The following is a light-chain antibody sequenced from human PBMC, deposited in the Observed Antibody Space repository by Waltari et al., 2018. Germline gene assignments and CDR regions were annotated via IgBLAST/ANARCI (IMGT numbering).Light chain of an antibody. CDR2: GAS. Sequence: DIVLTQSPATLSVSPGERANLPCRASHSISNNLAWYQQKPGQAPRLLIYGASARATGIPARFSGSGSGTEFTLTISSLQSEDFAIYYCQQYNNWPPVFTFGPGTKVDF. CDR3: QQYNNWPPVFT. CDR1: HSISNN. J-gene: IGKJ3*01. V-gene: IGKV3-15*01.